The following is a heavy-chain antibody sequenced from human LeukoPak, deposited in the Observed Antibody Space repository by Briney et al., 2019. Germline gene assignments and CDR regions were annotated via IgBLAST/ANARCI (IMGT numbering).Heavy chain of an antibody. CDR1: GFTFSSYS. V-gene: IGHV3-21*01. D-gene: IGHD4-17*01. CDR3: ARDRPTVTTSGY. Sequence: GGSLRLSCAASGFTFSSYSMNWVRQAPGKGLEWGSSISSSSSYIYYADSVKGRFTISRDNAKNSLYLQINSLRAEDTAVYYCARDRPTVTTSGYWGQGTLVTVSS. CDR2: ISSSSSYI. J-gene: IGHJ4*02.